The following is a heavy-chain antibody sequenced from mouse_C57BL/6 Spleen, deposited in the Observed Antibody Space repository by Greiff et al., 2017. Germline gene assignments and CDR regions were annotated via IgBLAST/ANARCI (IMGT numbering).Heavy chain of an antibody. D-gene: IGHD2-3*01. CDR3: ARPLYGDYYPYYAMAS. Sequence: EVKLVESGGGLVHPGGSLKLFCAVSGFTLSDYGMHWVRQAPEKGLEWVAYISSGSSTIYYADTVKGRFTISRDNAKNNLFLQMTSLRSEDTAMYYCARPLYGDYYPYYAMASWGHGAPVPVSS. CDR2: ISSGSSTI. V-gene: IGHV5-17*01. CDR1: GFTLSDYG. J-gene: IGHJ4*01.